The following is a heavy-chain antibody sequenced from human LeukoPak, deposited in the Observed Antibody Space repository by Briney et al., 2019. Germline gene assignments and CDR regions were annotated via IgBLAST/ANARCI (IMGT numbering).Heavy chain of an antibody. D-gene: IGHD3-22*01. CDR2: ISSSGSTI. CDR3: ARVNYDSSNFDY. V-gene: IGHV3-48*03. J-gene: IGHJ4*02. CDR1: GFTFSSYE. Sequence: PGGSLRLSCAASGFTFSSYEMNWVRQAPGKGLEWVSYISSSGSTIYYADSVKGRFTISRDNAKNSLYLQMNSLRAEDTAVYYCARVNYDSSNFDYWGQGTLVTVSS.